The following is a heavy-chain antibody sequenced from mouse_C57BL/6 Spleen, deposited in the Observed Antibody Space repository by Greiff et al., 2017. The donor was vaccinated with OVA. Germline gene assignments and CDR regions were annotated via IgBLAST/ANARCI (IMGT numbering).Heavy chain of an antibody. J-gene: IGHJ4*01. D-gene: IGHD2-5*01. CDR1: GYAFTNYL. Sequence: QVQLQQSGAELVRPGTSVKVSCKASGYAFTNYLIEWVKQRPGQGLEWIGVINPGSGGTNYNEKFKGKATLTADKSSSTAYMQLSSLTSEDSAVYFCARGGYSNYGDAMDYWCQGTSVTVSS. CDR3: ARGGYSNYGDAMDY. CDR2: INPGSGGT. V-gene: IGHV1-54*01.